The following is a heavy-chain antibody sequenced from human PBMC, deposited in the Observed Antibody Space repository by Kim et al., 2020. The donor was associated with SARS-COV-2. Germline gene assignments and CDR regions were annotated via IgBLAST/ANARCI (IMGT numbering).Heavy chain of an antibody. V-gene: IGHV4-4*02. Sequence: SETLSLTCAVSGGSISSSNWWSWVRQPPGKGLEWIGEIYHSGSTNYNPSLKSRVTISVDKSKNQFSLKLSSVTAADTAVYYCAREGGWDCSSTSCYEDLDNGMDVWGQGTTVTVSS. CDR1: GGSISSSNW. CDR3: AREGGWDCSSTSCYEDLDNGMDV. D-gene: IGHD2-2*01. CDR2: IYHSGST. J-gene: IGHJ6*02.